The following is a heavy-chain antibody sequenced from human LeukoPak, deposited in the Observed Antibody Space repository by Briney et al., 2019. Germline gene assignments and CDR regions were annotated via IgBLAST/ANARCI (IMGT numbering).Heavy chain of an antibody. D-gene: IGHD2/OR15-2a*01. CDR1: GYTFNSYG. J-gene: IGHJ4*02. CDR3: ARETGLSLFDY. Sequence: GASVKVSCKASGYTFNSYGISWVRQAPGQGLEWMGWISTYNGNTNYAQKLQDRVTISTDTSTSTVYMELRSLRSDDTAVYYCARETGLSLFDYWGQGTLVTVSS. CDR2: ISTYNGNT. V-gene: IGHV1-18*04.